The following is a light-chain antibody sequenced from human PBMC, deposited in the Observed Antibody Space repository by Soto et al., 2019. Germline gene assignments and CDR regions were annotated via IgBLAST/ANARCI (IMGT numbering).Light chain of an antibody. Sequence: QSALTQPASVSGSPGQSITISCTGTSSDVGSYNLVSWYQQYPGKAPKLMIYEGDKRPSGVSNRFSGSKSGNTASLTISGLQGEDEADYYCCSFAGHTTWLFGGGTQLTVL. J-gene: IGLJ3*02. CDR1: SSDVGSYNL. CDR2: EGD. CDR3: CSFAGHTTWL. V-gene: IGLV2-23*01.